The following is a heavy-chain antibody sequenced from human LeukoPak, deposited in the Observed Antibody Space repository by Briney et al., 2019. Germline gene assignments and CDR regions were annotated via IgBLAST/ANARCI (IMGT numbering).Heavy chain of an antibody. D-gene: IGHD6-6*01. CDR3: AKDQYSSSYYFDY. J-gene: IGHJ4*02. V-gene: IGHV3-30*02. CDR2: IRYDGSNK. CDR1: GFTFSSYG. Sequence: GGSLRLSCAASGFTFSSYGMHWVRQAPGKGLEWVAFIRYDGSNKYYADSVKGRFTISRDNSKNTLYLQMNSLRAEDTAVYYCAKDQYSSSYYFDYWGQGTLVTVSS.